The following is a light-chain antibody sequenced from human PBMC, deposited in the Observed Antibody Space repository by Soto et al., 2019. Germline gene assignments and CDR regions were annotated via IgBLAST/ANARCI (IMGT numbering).Light chain of an antibody. CDR2: GAF. CDR1: QSVLSK. CDR3: QQYNNGPIT. Sequence: EIVMTQSPATLSVSPGERATLSCRASQSVLSKLAWYQQKPGQAPRLLIYGAFTRATDIPGRFSGSGSGTEFTLTISSLQSEDFAVYYCQQYNNGPITFGQGTRLESK. J-gene: IGKJ5*01. V-gene: IGKV3-15*01.